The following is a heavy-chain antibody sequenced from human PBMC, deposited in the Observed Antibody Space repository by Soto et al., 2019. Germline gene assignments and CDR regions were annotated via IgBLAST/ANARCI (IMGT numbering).Heavy chain of an antibody. D-gene: IGHD6-13*01. CDR1: GGSFNGYY. CDR2: INHSGST. CDR3: ARGRKQLVLAYYDYYGMDV. V-gene: IGHV4-34*01. Sequence: QVQLQQWGAGLLKPSETLSLTCAVYGGSFNGYYWSWIRQPPGKGLEWIGEINHSGSTNYNPSLKSRVTISVDMSKYQFSLKLTSVTAADTAVYYCARGRKQLVLAYYDYYGMDVWGQGPTVTVSS. J-gene: IGHJ6*02.